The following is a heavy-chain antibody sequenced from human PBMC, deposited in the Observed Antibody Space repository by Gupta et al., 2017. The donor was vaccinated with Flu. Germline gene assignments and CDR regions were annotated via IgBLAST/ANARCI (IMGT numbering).Heavy chain of an antibody. CDR3: AKFDSRAFPEN. J-gene: IGHJ4*02. D-gene: IGHD3-22*01. V-gene: IGHV3-23*01. CDR2: ISSDSVGR. Sequence: IYGISSDSVGRYYADSVKGRFTISRDNSDNTVYLQMTSLRVADTAVYFCAKFDSRAFPENWGQGTPVHVTS.